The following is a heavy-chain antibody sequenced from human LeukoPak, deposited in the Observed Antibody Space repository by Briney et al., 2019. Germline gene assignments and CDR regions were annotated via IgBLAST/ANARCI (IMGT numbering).Heavy chain of an antibody. J-gene: IGHJ5*02. Sequence: SETLSLTCTVSGASVSSDYWSWIRQSPGKGLEWIGYIYHSGHTMSNPSLKSRVSLSLDTSNNQFSLKLSSVTAADTAVYYCARVGGFHLQFDPWGQGTLVTVSS. V-gene: IGHV4-59*08. CDR3: ARVGGFHLQFDP. CDR2: IYHSGHT. D-gene: IGHD3-16*01. CDR1: GASVSSDY.